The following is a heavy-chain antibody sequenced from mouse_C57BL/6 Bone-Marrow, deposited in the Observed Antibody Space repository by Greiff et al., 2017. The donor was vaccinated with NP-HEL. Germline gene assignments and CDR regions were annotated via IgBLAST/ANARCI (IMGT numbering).Heavy chain of an antibody. Sequence: VQLVESGAELARPGASVKLSCKASGYTFTSYGISWVKQRTGQGLEWIGEIYPSSGNTYYNEKFKGKATLTADTSSRTAYMELSSLTSEDSAVYVCAREDIWPRDYYAIDYWGQGTSVTVSS. J-gene: IGHJ4*01. D-gene: IGHD1-1*02. V-gene: IGHV1-81*01. CDR3: AREDIWPRDYYAIDY. CDR1: GYTFTSYG. CDR2: IYPSSGNT.